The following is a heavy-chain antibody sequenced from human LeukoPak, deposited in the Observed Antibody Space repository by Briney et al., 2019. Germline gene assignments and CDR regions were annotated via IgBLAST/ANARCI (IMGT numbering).Heavy chain of an antibody. J-gene: IGHJ4*02. Sequence: PGRSLRLSCAASGFTFSNYAIHWVRQTPGKGLEWVAVISYDGDNKYYADSVKGRFTISRDNAKNSLYLQMNSLRDEDTAVYYCARGPISGWSADYWGQGTLVTVSS. CDR1: GFTFSNYA. V-gene: IGHV3-30-3*01. CDR3: ARGPISGWSADY. D-gene: IGHD6-19*01. CDR2: ISYDGDNK.